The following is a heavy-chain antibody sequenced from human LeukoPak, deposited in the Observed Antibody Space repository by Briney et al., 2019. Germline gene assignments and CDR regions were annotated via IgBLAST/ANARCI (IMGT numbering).Heavy chain of an antibody. CDR3: ARDQGYSGCDRLDY. V-gene: IGHV3-30*04. CDR1: GFTFSSYA. CDR2: ISYDGSNK. Sequence: GGSLRLSCAASGFTFSSYAMHWVRQAPGKGLEWVAVISYDGSNKYYADSVKGRFTISRDNSKNTLYLQMNSLRAEDTTVYYCARDQGYSGCDRLDYWGQGTLVTVSS. J-gene: IGHJ4*02. D-gene: IGHD5-12*01.